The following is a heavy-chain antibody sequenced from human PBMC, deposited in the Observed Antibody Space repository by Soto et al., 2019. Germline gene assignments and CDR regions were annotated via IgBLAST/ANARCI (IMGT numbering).Heavy chain of an antibody. D-gene: IGHD3-9*01. V-gene: IGHV4-39*01. Sequence: SETLSLTCTVSGGSISSSSYYWGWIRQPPGKGLEWIGSIYYSGSTYYNPSLKSRVTISVDTSKNQFSLKLSSVTAADTAVYYCARQPRILTGYSGNFDYWGQGALVTVSS. J-gene: IGHJ4*02. CDR1: GGSISSSSYY. CDR3: ARQPRILTGYSGNFDY. CDR2: IYYSGST.